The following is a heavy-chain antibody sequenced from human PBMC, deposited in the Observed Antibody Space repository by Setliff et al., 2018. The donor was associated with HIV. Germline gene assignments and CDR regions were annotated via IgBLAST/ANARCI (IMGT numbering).Heavy chain of an antibody. CDR3: TTAGHGSLDFDY. CDR1: GFFFKNAW. Sequence: GGSLRLSCAASGFFFKNAWMSWVRQAPGKGLEWIGRIKSEADGGTEESAALLNGRFTISRDDSKNTLFLQMNSLKAEDTALYYCTTAGHGSLDFDYWGQGTRVTVSS. D-gene: IGHD1-1*01. J-gene: IGHJ4*02. CDR2: IKSEADGGTE. V-gene: IGHV3-15*01.